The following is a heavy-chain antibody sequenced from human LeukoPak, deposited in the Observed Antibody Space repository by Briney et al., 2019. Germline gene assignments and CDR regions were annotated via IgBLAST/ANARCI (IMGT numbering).Heavy chain of an antibody. CDR1: GFTFSSYA. D-gene: IGHD2-8*01. CDR3: AKDKNVYCTNGVCYAGFADY. V-gene: IGHV3-30-3*01. Sequence: GGSLRLSCAASGFTFSSYAMHWVRQAPGKGLEWVAVISYDGSNKYYADSVKGRFTISRDNSKNTLYLQMNSLRAEDTAVYYCAKDKNVYCTNGVCYAGFADYWGQGTLVTVSS. J-gene: IGHJ4*02. CDR2: ISYDGSNK.